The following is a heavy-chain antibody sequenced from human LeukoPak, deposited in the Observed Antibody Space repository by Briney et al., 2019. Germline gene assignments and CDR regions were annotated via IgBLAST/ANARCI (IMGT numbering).Heavy chain of an antibody. CDR1: GYTFTSYG. CDR3: ARDSPCSSSPGEFDY. V-gene: IGHV1-18*01. D-gene: IGHD6-6*01. Sequence: ASVKVSCKASGYTFTSYGISWVRQAPGQGLEWMGWISAYNGNTNYAQKLQGRVTMTTDTSTSTAYMELRSLRSDDTAVYYCARDSPCSSSPGEFDYWGQGTLVTVSS. J-gene: IGHJ4*02. CDR2: ISAYNGNT.